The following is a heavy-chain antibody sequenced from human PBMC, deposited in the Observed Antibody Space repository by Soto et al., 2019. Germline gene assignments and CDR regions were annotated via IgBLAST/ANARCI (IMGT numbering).Heavy chain of an antibody. J-gene: IGHJ6*02. Sequence: ASVKVSCKASGYTFTSYGISWVRQAPGQGLEWMGWINTNTGNPTYAQGLTGRLVFSLDTSVSPAYLQICSLKAEDTAVYYCARDLQWLLFSYSYYGMDVWGQGTTVTVSS. CDR1: GYTFTSYG. CDR3: ARDLQWLLFSYSYYGMDV. D-gene: IGHD6-19*01. V-gene: IGHV7-4-1*01. CDR2: INTNTGNP.